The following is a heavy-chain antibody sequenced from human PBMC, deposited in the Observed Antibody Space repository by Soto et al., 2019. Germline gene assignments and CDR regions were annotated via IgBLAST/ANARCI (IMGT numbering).Heavy chain of an antibody. V-gene: IGHV3-33*01. CDR1: GFTFSSYG. D-gene: IGHD1-26*01. CDR2: IWYDGSNK. Sequence: RGGSLRLSCGASGFTFSSYGMHWVRQAPGKGLEWVAVIWYDGSNKYYADSVKGRFTISRDNSKNTLYLQMNSLRAEDTAVYYCARDGRPRSAFTPKKRYGMDVWGQGTTVTVSS. CDR3: ARDGRPRSAFTPKKRYGMDV. J-gene: IGHJ6*02.